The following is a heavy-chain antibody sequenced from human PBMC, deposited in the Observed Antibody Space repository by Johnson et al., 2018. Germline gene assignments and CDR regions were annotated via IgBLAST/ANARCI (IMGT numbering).Heavy chain of an antibody. CDR2: IKRKTDGGTT. V-gene: IGHV3-15*07. CDR3: TTALHYYDIGWIDD. J-gene: IGHJ4*02. D-gene: IGHD3-22*01. Sequence: VQLVQSGGGVVQPGRSLRLSCAASGFTFSNAWMNWVRQAPGKGLEWVGQIKRKTDGGTTDYAAPVKGRFTISRDDSKNTLYLQMNSLKAEDTAVYYCTTALHYYDIGWIDDWGQGTLVTVSS. CDR1: GFTFSNAW.